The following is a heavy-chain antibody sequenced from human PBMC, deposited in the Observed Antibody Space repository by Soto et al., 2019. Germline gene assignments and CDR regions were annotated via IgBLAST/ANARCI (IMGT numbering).Heavy chain of an antibody. Sequence: PSETLSLTCAVYGGSFSGYYWSWIRQPPGKGLEWIGEINHSGSTNYNPSLKSRVTISVDTSKNQFSLKLSSVTAADTAVYYCALGLAGYYYDSSGLDYWGQGTLVTVSS. J-gene: IGHJ4*02. D-gene: IGHD3-22*01. V-gene: IGHV4-34*01. CDR3: ALGLAGYYYDSSGLDY. CDR2: INHSGST. CDR1: GGSFSGYY.